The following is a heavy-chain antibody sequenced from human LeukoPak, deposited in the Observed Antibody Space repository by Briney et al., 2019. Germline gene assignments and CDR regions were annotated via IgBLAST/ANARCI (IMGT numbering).Heavy chain of an antibody. CDR1: GYSFTSYW. CDR2: IYPGDSDV. D-gene: IGHD3-16*01. CDR3: ARGGSHFEY. V-gene: IGHV5-51*01. Sequence: GESLKISCKASGYSFTSYWIGWVRQMPGKGLEWMGIIYPGDSDVRYSPSLQGQVTISADKSINTAYLQRSSLKASDTAIYYCARGGSHFEYWGQGTLVTVSS. J-gene: IGHJ4*02.